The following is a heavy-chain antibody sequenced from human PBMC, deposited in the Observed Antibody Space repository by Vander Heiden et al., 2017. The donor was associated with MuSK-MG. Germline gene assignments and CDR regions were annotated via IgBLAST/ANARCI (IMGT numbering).Heavy chain of an antibody. CDR2: ISGNGDST. Sequence: EVQLFESGGGLVQPEGSLRLSCAASGLTFSTYAMSWVRQAPGKGLEWVSSISGNGDSTYYADSVKGHFTISRDNSKNTLYLQMYSLRAEDTAVYYCAAQWLLLGAFDIWGQGTMVTVSS. V-gene: IGHV3-23*01. D-gene: IGHD6-19*01. CDR3: AAQWLLLGAFDI. J-gene: IGHJ3*02. CDR1: GLTFSTYA.